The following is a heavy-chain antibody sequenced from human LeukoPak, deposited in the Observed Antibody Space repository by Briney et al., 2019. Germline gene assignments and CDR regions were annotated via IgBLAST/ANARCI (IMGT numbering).Heavy chain of an antibody. J-gene: IGHJ4*02. V-gene: IGHV4-34*01. CDR3: ATLGNYFDY. Sequence: PSETLSLTCAVYGGSFSGYYWSWIRQPPGKGLEWIGEINHSGSTNYNPSLKSRVTISVDTSKNQFSLKLSSVTAADTAVYYCATLGNYFDYWGQGTLVTVSS. CDR1: GGSFSGYY. CDR2: INHSGST. D-gene: IGHD2-15*01.